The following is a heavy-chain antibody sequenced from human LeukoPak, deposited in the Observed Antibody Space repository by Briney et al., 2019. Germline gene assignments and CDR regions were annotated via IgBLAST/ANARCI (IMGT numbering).Heavy chain of an antibody. CDR2: ISSSGSDK. CDR3: AAQGGFDY. CDR1: GFRFSSYT. J-gene: IGHJ4*02. V-gene: IGHV3-21*06. Sequence: KAGGSLRLSCLASGFRFSSYTMNGVRQAPGKGLEWVSSISSSGSDKYYADSVKGRFTISRDNAKNSLYLQMNSLRVEDTAVYYCAAQGGFDYWGQGTLVTVSS. D-gene: IGHD3-16*01.